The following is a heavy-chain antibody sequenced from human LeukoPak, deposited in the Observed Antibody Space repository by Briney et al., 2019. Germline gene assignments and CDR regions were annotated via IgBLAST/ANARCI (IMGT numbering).Heavy chain of an antibody. CDR1: GFPFSSNY. CDR2: IYSGGST. CDR3: ARVKLGYFDL. J-gene: IGHJ2*01. Sequence: PGGSLSLSCAASGFPFSSNYMSWVRQAPGKGLEWVSVIYSGGSTYYADSVKGRFTISRDNSKNTLYLQMNSLRAEDTAVYYCARVKLGYFDLWGRGTLVTVSS. V-gene: IGHV3-53*01. D-gene: IGHD1-1*01.